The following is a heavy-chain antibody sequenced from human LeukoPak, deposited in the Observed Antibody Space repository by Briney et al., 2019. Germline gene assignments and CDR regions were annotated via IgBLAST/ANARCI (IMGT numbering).Heavy chain of an antibody. V-gene: IGHV3-23*01. CDR2: NSGSGGST. J-gene: IGHJ3*02. CDR1: GFTFSSYA. CDR3: AKDRGLVGATGAFDI. D-gene: IGHD1-26*01. Sequence: GGSLRLSCAASGFTFSSYAMSWVRQAPGKGLEWVSANSGSGGSTYYADSVKGRFTISRDNSKNTLYLQMNSLRAEDTAVYYCAKDRGLVGATGAFDIWGQGTMVTVSS.